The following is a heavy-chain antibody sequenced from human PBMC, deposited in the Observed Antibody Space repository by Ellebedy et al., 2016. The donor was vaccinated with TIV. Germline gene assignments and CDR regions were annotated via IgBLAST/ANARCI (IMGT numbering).Heavy chain of an antibody. CDR1: GVTFSSDW. CDR2: IKQDGVVK. D-gene: IGHD3-9*01. V-gene: IGHV3-7*01. CDR3: AKDLLNYDILTPDY. J-gene: IGHJ4*02. Sequence: PWGSLRLSCVASGVTFSSDWMSWVRQAPGKGLEWVANIKQDGVVKYYVDSVKGRFTISRDNSKNTVYLQMNSLRGEDTAVYYCAKDLLNYDILTPDYWGQGTLVTVSS.